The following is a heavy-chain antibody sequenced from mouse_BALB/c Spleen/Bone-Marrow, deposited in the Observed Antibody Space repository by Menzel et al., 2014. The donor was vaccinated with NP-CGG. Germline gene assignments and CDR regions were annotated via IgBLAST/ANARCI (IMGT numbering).Heavy chain of an antibody. V-gene: IGHV14-3*02. CDR2: IDPANGNT. CDR3: ARYGRRFYAMDY. Sequence: EVQLQQSGAELVKPGASVKLPCTASGFNIKDTYMHWVKQRPEQGLEWIGRIDPANGNTKYDPKFQGKATITADTSSNTAYLQLSSLTSEDTAVYYCARYGRRFYAMDYWGQGTSVTVSS. J-gene: IGHJ4*01. CDR1: GFNIKDTY. D-gene: IGHD1-1*01.